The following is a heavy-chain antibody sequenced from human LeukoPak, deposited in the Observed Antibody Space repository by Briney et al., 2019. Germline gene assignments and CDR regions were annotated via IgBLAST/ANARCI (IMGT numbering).Heavy chain of an antibody. CDR3: ARLVAAAEDY. Sequence: ASVKVSCKASGYTFISYGISWERQAPGQGLEWMGWISAYNGITRYAENLQDRVTMATDTSTSTAYMELRSLRYDDTAVYYCARLVAAAEDYWGRGTLVTVSS. V-gene: IGHV1-18*01. CDR1: GYTFISYG. CDR2: ISAYNGIT. J-gene: IGHJ4*02. D-gene: IGHD6-13*01.